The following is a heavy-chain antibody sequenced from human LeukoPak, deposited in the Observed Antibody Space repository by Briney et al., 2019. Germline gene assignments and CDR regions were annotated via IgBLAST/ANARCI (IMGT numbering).Heavy chain of an antibody. CDR3: ARGNTALDAFDI. CDR1: GGTFSSYA. CDR2: IIPIFGTA. D-gene: IGHD1/OR15-1a*01. Sequence: AASVKVSCKASGGTFSSYAISWVRQAPGQGLEWMGGIIPIFGTANYAQKFQGRVTITADESTSTAYMELSSLRSEDTAVYYCARGNTALDAFDIWGQGTMVTASS. V-gene: IGHV1-69*13. J-gene: IGHJ3*02.